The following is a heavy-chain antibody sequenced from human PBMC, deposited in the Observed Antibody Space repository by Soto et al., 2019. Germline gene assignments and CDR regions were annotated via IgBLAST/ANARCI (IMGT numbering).Heavy chain of an antibody. V-gene: IGHV1-69*04. CDR3: ARDSLYCSGGSCYSTATIDF. D-gene: IGHD2-15*01. CDR1: GGTFSSNT. Sequence: ASVKLSCKDSGGTFSSNTISWVRQSTEQGLEWMGRIIPILGIANYAQKFQGRVTITADKSTSTAYMELSSLRSEDTAVYYCARDSLYCSGGSCYSTATIDFWGQGTLVTVSS. J-gene: IGHJ4*02. CDR2: IIPILGIA.